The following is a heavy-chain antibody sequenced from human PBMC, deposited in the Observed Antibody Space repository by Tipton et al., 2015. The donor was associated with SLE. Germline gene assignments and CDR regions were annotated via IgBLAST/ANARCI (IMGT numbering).Heavy chain of an antibody. J-gene: IGHJ6*02. CDR3: AKDSAVTTPLYYYGMDV. CDR1: GFTFSSYG. Sequence: SLRLSCAASGFTFSSYGMSWVRQAPGKGLEWVSVIYSGGSTYYADSVKGRFTISRDNSKNTLYLQMNSLRAEDTAVYYCAKDSAVTTPLYYYGMDVWGQGTTVTVSS. V-gene: IGHV3-23*03. D-gene: IGHD4-17*01. CDR2: IYSGGST.